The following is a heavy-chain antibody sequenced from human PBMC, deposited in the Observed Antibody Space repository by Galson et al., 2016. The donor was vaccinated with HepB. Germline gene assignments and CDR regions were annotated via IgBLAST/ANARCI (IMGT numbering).Heavy chain of an antibody. CDR3: AKESGYSDHYPYYYGMDV. CDR1: GYTFSNYA. V-gene: IGHV3-23*01. CDR2: ISGST. D-gene: IGHD4-17*01. Sequence: SLRLSCAASGYTFSNYAMNWVRQAPGKGLEWVSVISGSTYYADSVRGRFTISRDNSKNTLYLQMNSLRVEDTAVYYCAKESGYSDHYPYYYGMDVWGQGTTVTVSS. J-gene: IGHJ6*02.